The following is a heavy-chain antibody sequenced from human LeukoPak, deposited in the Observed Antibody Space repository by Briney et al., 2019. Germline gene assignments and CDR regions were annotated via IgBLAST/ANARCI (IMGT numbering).Heavy chain of an antibody. CDR1: GYSFTSYW. J-gene: IGHJ4*02. D-gene: IGHD3-10*01. CDR3: ARLGSTYYYGSGSYPPTAGDY. CDR2: IYPGDSDT. Sequence: GESLKISWRGSGYSFTSYWIGWVRQMPGKGLEWMGIIYPGDSDTRYSPSFQGQVTISADKSISTAYLQWSSLKASDTAMYYCARLGSTYYYGSGSYPPTAGDYWGQGTLVTVSS. V-gene: IGHV5-51*01.